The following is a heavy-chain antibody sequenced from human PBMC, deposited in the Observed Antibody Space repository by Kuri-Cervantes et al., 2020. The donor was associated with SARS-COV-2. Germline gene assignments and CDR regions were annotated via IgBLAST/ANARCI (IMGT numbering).Heavy chain of an antibody. CDR3: ARAYSGSYYSWFDP. CDR2: ISSNGGST. D-gene: IGHD1-26*01. J-gene: IGHJ5*02. Sequence: GGSLRLSCAASGFTFSSYAMHWVRQAPGKGLEYVSAISSNGGSTYYADSVKGRFTISRDNSKNTLYLQMNSLRAEDTAVYYCARAYSGSYYSWFDPWGQGTLVTVSS. CDR1: GFTFSSYA. V-gene: IGHV3-64*02.